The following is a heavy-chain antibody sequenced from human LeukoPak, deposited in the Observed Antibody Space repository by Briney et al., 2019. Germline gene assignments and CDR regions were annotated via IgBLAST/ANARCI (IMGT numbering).Heavy chain of an antibody. D-gene: IGHD2-15*01. CDR3: AKEGPRWVAATHRYYGMDV. Sequence: GRSLRLSCAASGFTFSSYGMHWVRQAPGKGLEWVAVISYDGSNKYYADYVKGRFTISRDNSKNTLYLQMNSLRAEDTAVYYCAKEGPRWVAATHRYYGMDVWGQGTTVTVSS. CDR1: GFTFSSYG. V-gene: IGHV3-30*18. CDR2: ISYDGSNK. J-gene: IGHJ6*02.